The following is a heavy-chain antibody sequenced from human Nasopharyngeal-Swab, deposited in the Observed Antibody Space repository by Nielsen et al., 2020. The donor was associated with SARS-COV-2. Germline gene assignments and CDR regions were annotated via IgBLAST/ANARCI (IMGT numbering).Heavy chain of an antibody. CDR2: ISSSGSTI. CDR3: ARDRYSSSPRYYYGMDV. D-gene: IGHD6-13*01. Sequence: GGSLRLSCAASGFTFSDSYMSWIRQAPGKGLEWVSYISSSGSTIYYADSVKGRFTISRGNAKNSLYLQMNSLRAEDTAVYYCARDRYSSSPRYYYGMDVWGQGTTVTVSS. V-gene: IGHV3-11*01. CDR1: GFTFSDSY. J-gene: IGHJ6*02.